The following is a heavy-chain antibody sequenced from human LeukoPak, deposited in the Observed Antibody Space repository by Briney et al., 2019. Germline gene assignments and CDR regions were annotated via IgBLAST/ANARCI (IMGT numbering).Heavy chain of an antibody. V-gene: IGHV3-21*04. J-gene: IGHJ4*02. CDR2: ISSSSSYI. Sequence: GGSLRLSCVASGFIFSSYSMNWVRQAPGKGLEWVSSISSSSSYIYYADSVKGRFTISRDNAKNSLYLQMNSLRAEDTALYYCAKEGAAAGNFDYWGQGTLVTVSS. D-gene: IGHD6-13*01. CDR1: GFIFSSYS. CDR3: AKEGAAAGNFDY.